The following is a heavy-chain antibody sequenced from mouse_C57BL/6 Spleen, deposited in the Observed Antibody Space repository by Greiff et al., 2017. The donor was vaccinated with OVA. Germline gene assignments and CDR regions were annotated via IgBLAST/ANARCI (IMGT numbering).Heavy chain of an antibody. CDR1: GYAFSSSW. Sequence: QVQLKQSGPELVKPGASVKISCKASGYAFSSSWMNWVKQRPGQGLEWIGRIYPGDGDTNYTGKFKGKATLTADKSSSTAYMQLSSLASEDSAVDFCARWGDHRSFADWGQGTLVTVSA. V-gene: IGHV1-82*01. CDR2: IYPGDGDT. CDR3: ARWGDHRSFAD. J-gene: IGHJ3*01.